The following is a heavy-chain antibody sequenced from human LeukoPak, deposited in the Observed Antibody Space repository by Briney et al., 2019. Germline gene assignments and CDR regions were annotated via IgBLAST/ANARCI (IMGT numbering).Heavy chain of an antibody. D-gene: IGHD6-19*01. CDR1: GYSFTSYW. CDR2: IYPGDSDT. V-gene: IGHV5-51*01. CDR3: ATTPAAVTGTN. Sequence: GESLKISCKGSGYSFTSYWIAWVRQMPGKGLEWMAIIYPGDSDTRYSPSFQGQVTISADKSINTAYLQWSSLKASDTGMYYCATTPAAVTGTNWGQGTLVTVSS. J-gene: IGHJ4*02.